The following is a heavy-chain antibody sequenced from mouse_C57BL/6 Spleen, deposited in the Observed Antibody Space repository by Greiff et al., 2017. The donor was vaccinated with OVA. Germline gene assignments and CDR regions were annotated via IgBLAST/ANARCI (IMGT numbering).Heavy chain of an antibody. D-gene: IGHD1-1*01. Sequence: VQRVESGPELVKPGASVKISCKASGYAFSSSWMHWVKQRPGKGLEWIGRIYPGDGDTNYNGKFKGKATLTADKSSSTAYMQLSSLTSEDSAVYCCTVDFGYWGQGTTLTVSS. J-gene: IGHJ2*01. CDR3: TVDFGY. V-gene: IGHV1-82*01. CDR1: GYAFSSSW. CDR2: IYPGDGDT.